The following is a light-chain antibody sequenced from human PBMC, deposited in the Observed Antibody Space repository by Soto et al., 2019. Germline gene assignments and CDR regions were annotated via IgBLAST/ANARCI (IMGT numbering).Light chain of an antibody. V-gene: IGLV2-23*02. CDR3: CSYAGRSTFV. J-gene: IGLJ2*01. Sequence: QSALTQPASVSGSPGQSITISCTGTSSDVGGYNYVSWYQQQSGKAPKLMIHEVSNRPSGVSNRFSGSKSGNTASLTISGLQPEDEADYYCCSYAGRSTFVFGGGTKLTVL. CDR2: EVS. CDR1: SSDVGGYNY.